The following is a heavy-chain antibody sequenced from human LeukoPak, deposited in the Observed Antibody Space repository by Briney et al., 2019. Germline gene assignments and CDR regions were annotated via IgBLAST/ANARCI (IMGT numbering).Heavy chain of an antibody. CDR1: GFTFSSYW. Sequence: GGSLRLSCAASGFTFSSYWMSWVRQAPGKGLEWVANIKQDGSEKYYVDSVKGRFTISRDNAKNSLYLQMNSLRAEDTAVYYCAKHVIVVVVAAMEAWFDPWGQGTLVTVSS. D-gene: IGHD2-15*01. CDR2: IKQDGSEK. V-gene: IGHV3-7*03. CDR3: AKHVIVVVVAAMEAWFDP. J-gene: IGHJ5*02.